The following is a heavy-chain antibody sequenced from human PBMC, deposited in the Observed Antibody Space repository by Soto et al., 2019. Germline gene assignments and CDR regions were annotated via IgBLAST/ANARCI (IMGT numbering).Heavy chain of an antibody. V-gene: IGHV2-26*01. CDR3: ARARLRFLGDDISTGYHTVAYFDY. Sequence: SGPTLVNPTETLTLTCTVSGFSLSNTRLGVSWLRQPPGKALEWLAHIFPNDEKSYNTSLMSRLTISKDTSKSQVVLTVTNMDPVDTATFYCARARLRFLGDDISTGYHTVAYFDYWGQGTLVTVSS. CDR1: GFSLSNTRLG. J-gene: IGHJ4*02. CDR2: IFPNDEK. D-gene: IGHD3-9*01.